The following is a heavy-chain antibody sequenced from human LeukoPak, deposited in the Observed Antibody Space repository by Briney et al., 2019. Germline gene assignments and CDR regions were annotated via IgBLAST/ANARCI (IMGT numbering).Heavy chain of an antibody. CDR1: GFAFSSYE. V-gene: IGHV3-48*03. CDR3: ARVPGGYDSRLHYYYYMDV. CDR2: ISSSGSTI. J-gene: IGHJ6*03. D-gene: IGHD5-12*01. Sequence: GGSLRLSCAASGFAFSSYEMNWVRQAPGKGLEWVSYISSSGSTIYYADSVKGRFTISRDNAKNSLYLQMNSLRAEDTALYYCARVPGGYDSRLHYYYYMDVWGKGTTVTVSS.